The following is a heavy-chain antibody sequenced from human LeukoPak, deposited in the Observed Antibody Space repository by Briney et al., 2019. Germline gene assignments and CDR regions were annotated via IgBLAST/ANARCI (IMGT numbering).Heavy chain of an antibody. J-gene: IGHJ4*02. CDR3: ARVTIAVAGTAVDY. V-gene: IGHV4-34*01. CDR2: INHSGST. CDR1: GGSFSGYY. Sequence: SETLSLTCAVYGGSFSGYYWSWIRQPPEKGLEWIGEINHSGSTNYNPSLKGRVTISVDTSKNQFSLKLSSVTAADTAVYYCARVTIAVAGTAVDYWGQGTLVTVSS. D-gene: IGHD6-19*01.